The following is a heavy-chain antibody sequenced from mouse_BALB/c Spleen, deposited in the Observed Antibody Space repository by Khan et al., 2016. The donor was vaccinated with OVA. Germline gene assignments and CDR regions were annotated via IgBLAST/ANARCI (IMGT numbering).Heavy chain of an antibody. J-gene: IGHJ4*01. CDR1: GYSIPSDYA. Sequence: EVQLVESGPGLVKPSQSLSLTCTVTGYSIPSDYAWNWIRHFPGNKLEWMGYISSSGSASYNPSLKSQISITRNTSKNQFFLQFKSVTTKDTATYYYARSLYYSYGYGLDYWGRGTSVTVSS. CDR2: ISSSGSA. V-gene: IGHV3-2*02. CDR3: ARSLYYSYGYGLDY. D-gene: IGHD2-12*01.